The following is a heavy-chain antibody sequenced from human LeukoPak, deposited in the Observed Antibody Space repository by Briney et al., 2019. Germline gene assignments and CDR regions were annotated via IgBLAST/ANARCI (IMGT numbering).Heavy chain of an antibody. CDR2: IIPIFGTA. Sequence: SVKVSCKASGYTFTNYGITWVRQAPGQGLEWMGGIIPIFGTANYAQKFQGRVTITADESTSTAYMELSSLRSEDTAVYYCAREDIVVVPAATVTRLDPWGQGTLVTVSS. J-gene: IGHJ5*02. CDR3: AREDIVVVPAATVTRLDP. D-gene: IGHD2-2*01. CDR1: GYTFTNYG. V-gene: IGHV1-69*13.